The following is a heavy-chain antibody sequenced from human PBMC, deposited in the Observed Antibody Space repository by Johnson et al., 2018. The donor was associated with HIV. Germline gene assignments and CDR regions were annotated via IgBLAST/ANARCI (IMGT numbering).Heavy chain of an antibody. CDR2: ISYDGSNE. Sequence: QVQLVESGGGVVQPGRSLRLSCAASGFTFSSYGMHWVRQAPGKGLEWVAVISYDGSNEYYADSVKGRFTISRDNSMHTMYLQMNSLRAEDTAVYYCAGQVRAFDIWGQGTMVTV. CDR1: GFTFSSYG. J-gene: IGHJ3*02. D-gene: IGHD6-19*01. V-gene: IGHV3-30*03. CDR3: AGQVRAFDI.